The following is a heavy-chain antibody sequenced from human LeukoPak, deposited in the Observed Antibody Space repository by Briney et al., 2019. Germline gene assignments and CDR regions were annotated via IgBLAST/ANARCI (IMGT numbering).Heavy chain of an antibody. Sequence: GGSLRLSCAASGFTFSTYWMSWVRQAPGKGLEWVANIKQDGSDKFYVDSVKGRFTISRDNAKNSMYLQMNSLRAEDTAVYYCARVSPVASRDYWGQGTLVTVSS. CDR3: ARVSPVASRDY. CDR1: GFTFSTYW. D-gene: IGHD2-2*01. J-gene: IGHJ4*02. V-gene: IGHV3-7*01. CDR2: IKQDGSDK.